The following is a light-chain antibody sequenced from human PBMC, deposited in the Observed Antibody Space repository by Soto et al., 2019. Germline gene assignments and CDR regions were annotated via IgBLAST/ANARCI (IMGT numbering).Light chain of an antibody. CDR2: ANS. Sequence: QSVLTQPPSVSGAPGQRVTISCTGSSSNIGTGNDVHWYQQLPGTAPKLLIFANSNRPSGVPDRFSGSKSGTSSSLAITGXXXXXXXXYFCQSYDNSLRGVVFGGGTKLTV. J-gene: IGLJ2*01. CDR1: SSNIGTGND. V-gene: IGLV1-40*01. CDR3: QSYDNSLRGVV.